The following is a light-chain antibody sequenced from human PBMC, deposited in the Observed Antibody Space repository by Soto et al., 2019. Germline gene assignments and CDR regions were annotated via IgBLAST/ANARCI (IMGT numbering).Light chain of an antibody. CDR3: QQPRNLPPT. V-gene: IGKV1-33*01. Sequence: DIQMTQSPSSLSAYVGDRVTITCQASQYINNHLNWYKRKPGKAPKVLNYDASKLDTGVPSRFSGHGSGTHFTFTISSLKPKDTANYYCQQPRNLPPTFGRG. CDR2: DAS. J-gene: IGKJ2*01. CDR1: QYINNH.